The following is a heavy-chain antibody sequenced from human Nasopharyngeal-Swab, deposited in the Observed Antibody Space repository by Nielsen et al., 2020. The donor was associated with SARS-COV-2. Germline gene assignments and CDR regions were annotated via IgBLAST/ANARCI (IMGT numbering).Heavy chain of an antibody. V-gene: IGHV4-34*01. CDR1: GGSFSGYY. D-gene: IGHD2-2*01. CDR2: INHSGST. Sequence: GSLRLSCAVSGGSFSGYYWSWIRQPPGKGLEWIGEINHSGSTNYNPSLKSRVTISVDTSKNKFSLKLSSVTAADTAVYYCARAHSEVVPAVLELQFFYYYYMDVWGKGTTVTVSS. J-gene: IGHJ6*03. CDR3: ARAHSEVVPAVLELQFFYYYYMDV.